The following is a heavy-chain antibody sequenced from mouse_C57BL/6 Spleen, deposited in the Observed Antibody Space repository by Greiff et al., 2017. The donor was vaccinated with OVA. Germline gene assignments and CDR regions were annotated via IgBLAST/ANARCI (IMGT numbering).Heavy chain of an antibody. Sequence: VQLKESGGDLVKPGGSLKLSCAASGFTFSSYGMSWVRQTPDKRLEWVATISSGGSYTYYPDSVKGRFTISRDNAKNTLYLQMSSLKSEDTAMYYCARQYYYGSSPWFAYWGQGTLVTVSA. V-gene: IGHV5-6*01. CDR3: ARQYYYGSSPWFAY. CDR1: GFTFSSYG. CDR2: ISSGGSYT. D-gene: IGHD1-1*01. J-gene: IGHJ3*01.